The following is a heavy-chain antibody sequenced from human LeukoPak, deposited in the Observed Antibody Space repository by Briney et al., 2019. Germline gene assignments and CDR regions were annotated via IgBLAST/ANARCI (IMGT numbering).Heavy chain of an antibody. CDR3: ARGLGD. V-gene: IGHV4-34*01. CDR2: INHSGST. Sequence: SETLSLTCAVYGGSFSGYYWSWVRQPPGKGLEWIGEINHSGSTNYDPSLKSRVTISVDTSKNQFSLKLSSVTAADTAVYYCARGLGDWGQGTLVTVSS. CDR1: GGSFSGYY. J-gene: IGHJ4*02.